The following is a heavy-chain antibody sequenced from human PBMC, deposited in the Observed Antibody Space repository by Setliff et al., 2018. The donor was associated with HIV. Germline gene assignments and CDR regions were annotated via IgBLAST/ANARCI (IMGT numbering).Heavy chain of an antibody. J-gene: IGHJ3*02. CDR2: IYWNDDK. D-gene: IGHD3-10*01. V-gene: IGHV2-5*01. CDR3: AHTPRFYYDSGSYSLLRGAFDI. Sequence: TLSLTCTVSGDSISTDYWTWIRQPPGKALEWLALIYWNDDKRYSPSLKSRVTITKDTSKNQVVLTMTNMYPVDTATYYCAHTPRFYYDSGSYSLLRGAFDIWGQGTMVTVSS. CDR1: GDSISTDYWT.